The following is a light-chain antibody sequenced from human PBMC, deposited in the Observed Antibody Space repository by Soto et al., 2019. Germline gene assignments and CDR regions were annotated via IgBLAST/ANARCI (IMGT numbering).Light chain of an antibody. CDR2: DVN. J-gene: IGLJ3*02. CDR1: NSDLGGYNY. CDR3: CSYAGSYWV. V-gene: IGLV2-11*01. Sequence: QSVLTQPRSVSGSPGQSVTISCTGSNSDLGGYNYVSWYQQHPGKAPKLMIHDVNKRPSGVPDRFSGSKSGNTVSLTISGLQAEDEADYYCCSYAGSYWVFGGGTKLTVL.